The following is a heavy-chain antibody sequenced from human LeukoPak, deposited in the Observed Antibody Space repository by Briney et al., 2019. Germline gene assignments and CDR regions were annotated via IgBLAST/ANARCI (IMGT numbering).Heavy chain of an antibody. V-gene: IGHV1-2*02. CDR2: INPNSGGT. CDR3: ARVINWSYFDD. CDR1: GYTFTDYY. Sequence: ASVKVSCKASGYTFTDYYVHWVRQDPGQGLECMGWINPNSGGTNYAQKFQGRVTMTRDTSISTAYMELSRLRSDDTAVYYCARVINWSYFDDWGQGTLVTVSS. D-gene: IGHD3-10*01. J-gene: IGHJ4*02.